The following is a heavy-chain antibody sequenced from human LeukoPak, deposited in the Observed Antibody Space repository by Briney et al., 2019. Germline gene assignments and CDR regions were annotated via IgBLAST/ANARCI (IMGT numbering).Heavy chain of an antibody. D-gene: IGHD2-2*01. CDR3: ASNLNLVGYCSSTSCYVAFPWFDP. CDR1: GGSFSGYY. Sequence: SETLSLTCAVYGGSFSGYYWSWIRQPPGKGLEWIGEINHSGSTNYNPSLKSRVTISVDTSKNQFSLKLSSVTAADTAVYYCASNLNLVGYCSSTSCYVAFPWFDPWGQGTLVTVSS. CDR2: INHSGST. V-gene: IGHV4-34*01. J-gene: IGHJ5*02.